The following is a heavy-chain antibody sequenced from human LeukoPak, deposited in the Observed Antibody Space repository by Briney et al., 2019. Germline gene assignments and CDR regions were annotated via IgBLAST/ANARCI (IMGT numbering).Heavy chain of an antibody. CDR1: AGSISSYY. CDR3: ARYLSSSLYYFDY. V-gene: IGHV4-59*01. D-gene: IGHD6-13*01. Sequence: SETLSLTCTVAAGSISSYYWSWIRQPPGKGLEWIGYIYYSGSTNYNPSLKSRVTISVDTSKNQFSLKLSSVTAADTAVYYCARYLSSSLYYFDYWGQGTLVTVSS. J-gene: IGHJ4*02. CDR2: IYYSGST.